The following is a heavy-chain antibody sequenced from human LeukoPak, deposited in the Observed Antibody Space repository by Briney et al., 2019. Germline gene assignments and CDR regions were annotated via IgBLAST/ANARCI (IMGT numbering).Heavy chain of an antibody. Sequence: PGGSLRLSCAASGFTFSDYSINWVRQAPGKGLEWVSSISGSGGSTYYADSVKGRFTISRDNSKNTLYLQMNSLRDEDTAVYYCAKSSYYDASGYYREYYFDYWGQGTLVTVSS. CDR2: ISGSGGST. CDR1: GFTFSDYS. D-gene: IGHD3-22*01. CDR3: AKSSYYDASGYYREYYFDY. J-gene: IGHJ4*02. V-gene: IGHV3-23*01.